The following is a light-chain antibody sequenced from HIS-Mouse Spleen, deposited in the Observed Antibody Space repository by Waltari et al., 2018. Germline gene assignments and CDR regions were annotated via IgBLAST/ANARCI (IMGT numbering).Light chain of an antibody. V-gene: IGLV1-51*01. CDR1: SSNIGNNY. J-gene: IGLJ3*02. CDR2: DNN. CDR3: GTWDSSLSAV. Sequence: QSVLTQPPSVSAAPGQKVTIPCSGSSSNIGNNYVSWYQQLPGTAPKLLIYDNNKRPSGIPDRFSGSKSGTSATLGITGLQTGDEADYYCGTWDSSLSAVFGGGTKLKVL.